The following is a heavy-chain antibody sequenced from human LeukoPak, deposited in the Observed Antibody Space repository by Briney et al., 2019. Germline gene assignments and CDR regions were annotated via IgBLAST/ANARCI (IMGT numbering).Heavy chain of an antibody. CDR2: INHSGST. Sequence: SETLSLTCAVYGGSFSGYYWSWIRQPPGKGLEWIGEINHSGSTNYNPSLKSRVTISVDTSKNQFPLKLSSVTAADTAVYYCARVTSSDAFDIWGQGTMVTVSS. V-gene: IGHV4-34*01. CDR1: GGSFSGYY. J-gene: IGHJ3*02. CDR3: ARVTSSDAFDI. D-gene: IGHD3-3*01.